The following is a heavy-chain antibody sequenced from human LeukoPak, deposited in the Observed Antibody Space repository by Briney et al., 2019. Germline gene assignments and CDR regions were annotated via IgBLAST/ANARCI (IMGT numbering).Heavy chain of an antibody. D-gene: IGHD1-26*01. V-gene: IGHV3-21*01. CDR3: ASGSPAGDY. CDR2: ISTSKRYI. Sequence: GGSLRLSCAASGFSFSSYSMNWVRQAPGKGVEWVSSISTSKRYIYYADSVKGRFTISRDNAKNSLYLEMTSLRAEDTAVYYCASGSPAGDYWGQGTLVTVSS. J-gene: IGHJ4*02. CDR1: GFSFSSYS.